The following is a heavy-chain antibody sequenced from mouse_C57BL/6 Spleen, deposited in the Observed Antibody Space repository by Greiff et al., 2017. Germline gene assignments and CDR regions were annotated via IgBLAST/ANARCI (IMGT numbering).Heavy chain of an antibody. D-gene: IGHD4-1*02. J-gene: IGHJ4*01. CDR1: GFTFSSYA. Sequence: EVKLMESGGGLVKPGGSLKLSCAASGFTFSSYAMSWVRQTPEKRLEWVATISDGGSYTYYPDNVKGRFTISRDNAKNNLYLQMSHLKSEDTAMYYCARAQLGPHYAMDYWGQGTSVTVSS. V-gene: IGHV5-4*03. CDR2: ISDGGSYT. CDR3: ARAQLGPHYAMDY.